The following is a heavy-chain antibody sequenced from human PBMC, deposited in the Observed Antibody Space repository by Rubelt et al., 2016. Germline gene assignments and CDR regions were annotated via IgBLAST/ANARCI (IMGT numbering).Heavy chain of an antibody. Sequence: KSQRGGLEWVSLISGNGRSTYDADSVKGRFTISRDNAKNSLYLQMNSLRAEDTAVYFCAREGAYYDSSGYSIPHFDYWGQGTLVTVSS. D-gene: IGHD3-22*01. J-gene: IGHJ4*02. CDR2: ISGNGRST. CDR3: AREGAYYDSSGYSIPHFDY. V-gene: IGHV3-11*01.